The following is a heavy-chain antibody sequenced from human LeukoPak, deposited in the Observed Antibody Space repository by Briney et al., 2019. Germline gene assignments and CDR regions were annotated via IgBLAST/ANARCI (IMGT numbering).Heavy chain of an antibody. V-gene: IGHV4-34*01. CDR2: INHSGST. CDR3: ARSKRPHFWSSYSGPFDY. J-gene: IGHJ4*02. CDR1: GGSFSGYY. Sequence: SETLSLTCAVYGGSFSGYYWSWIRQPPGKGLGWIGEINHSGSTNYNPSLKSRVTISVDTSKNQFSLKLSSVTAADTAVYYCARSKRPHFWSSYSGPFDYWGQGTLVTVSS. D-gene: IGHD3-3*02.